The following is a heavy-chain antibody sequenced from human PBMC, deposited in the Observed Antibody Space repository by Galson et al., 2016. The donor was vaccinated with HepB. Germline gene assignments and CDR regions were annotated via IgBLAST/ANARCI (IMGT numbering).Heavy chain of an antibody. D-gene: IGHD7-27*01. J-gene: IGHJ4*02. CDR2: ISFDGGKQ. CDR3: ARDYSYSSNWPGY. Sequence: SLRLSCAVSGFALSSDGMHWVRQVPGKGLEWVADISFDGGKQHYADSVKGRFSLSRDTSRVYLQMSSLTPADTGLYYCARDYSYSSNWPGYWGQGTLVIVSS. CDR1: GFALSSDG. V-gene: IGHV3-30*03.